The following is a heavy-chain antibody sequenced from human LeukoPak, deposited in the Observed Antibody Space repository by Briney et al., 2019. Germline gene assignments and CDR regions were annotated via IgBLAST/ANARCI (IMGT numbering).Heavy chain of an antibody. J-gene: IGHJ4*02. V-gene: IGHV3-21*01. CDR2: ISSSSSYI. Sequence: GGSLRLSCAASGFTFSSYTMNWVRQAPGKGLEWVSSISSSSSYIYYADSVKGRFTISRDNAKNSLYLQMNSLRAEDTAVYYCAKFAWKYSGSYSYFDYWGQGTLVTVSP. D-gene: IGHD1-26*01. CDR1: GFTFSSYT. CDR3: AKFAWKYSGSYSYFDY.